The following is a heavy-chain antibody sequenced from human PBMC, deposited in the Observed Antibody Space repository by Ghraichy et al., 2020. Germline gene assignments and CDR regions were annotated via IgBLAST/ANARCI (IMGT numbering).Heavy chain of an antibody. CDR3: ARGGYYDSSGYGTLGY. Sequence: GGSLRLSCAASGFTFSSYSMNWVRQAPGKGLEWVSSISSSSSYIYYADSVKGRFTISRDNAKNSLYLQMNSLRAEDTAVYYCARGGYYDSSGYGTLGYWGQGTLVTVSS. D-gene: IGHD3-22*01. J-gene: IGHJ4*02. CDR2: ISSSSSYI. V-gene: IGHV3-21*01. CDR1: GFTFSSYS.